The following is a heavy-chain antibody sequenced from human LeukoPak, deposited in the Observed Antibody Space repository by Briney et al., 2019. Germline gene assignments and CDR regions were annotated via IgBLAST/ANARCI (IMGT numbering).Heavy chain of an antibody. J-gene: IGHJ4*02. CDR1: GFTFSSYA. V-gene: IGHV3-23*01. CDR2: ISGSGGST. Sequence: GGSLRLSCAASGFTFSSYAMSWVRQAPGKGLEWVSAISGSGGSTYYADSVKGRFTISRDNAKNSLYLQMNSLRAEDTAVYYCARDWYYYDSSGYYYTSFDYWGQGTLVTVSS. CDR3: ARDWYYYDSSGYYYTSFDY. D-gene: IGHD3-22*01.